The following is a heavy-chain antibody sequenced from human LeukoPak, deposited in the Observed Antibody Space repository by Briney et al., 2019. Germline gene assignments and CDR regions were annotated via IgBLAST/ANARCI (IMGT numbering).Heavy chain of an antibody. Sequence: SGTLSLTCAVSGGSISSSDWWSWVRQPPGKGLECIGSIYYSARTYYNPSLKSRVTISVDTSKNQFSLKLSSVTAADTAVYYCARVGYSSSIDYWGQGTLVTVSS. CDR1: GGSISSSDW. D-gene: IGHD6-6*01. J-gene: IGHJ4*02. CDR3: ARVGYSSSIDY. V-gene: IGHV4-4*02. CDR2: IYYSART.